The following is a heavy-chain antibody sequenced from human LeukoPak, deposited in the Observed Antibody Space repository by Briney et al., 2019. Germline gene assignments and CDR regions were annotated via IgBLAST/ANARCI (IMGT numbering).Heavy chain of an antibody. V-gene: IGHV3-15*01. D-gene: IGHD3-10*01. CDR2: IKSKTDGGTT. Sequence: GGSLRLSCAASGFTFSNAWMSWVRQAPGKGLEWVGRIKSKTDGGTTDYAAPVKGRFTISRGDSKNTLYLQMNSLKTEDTAVYYCTTAYVLLWFGELLPHTFDYWGQGTLVTVSS. CDR3: TTAYVLLWFGELLPHTFDY. J-gene: IGHJ4*02. CDR1: GFTFSNAW.